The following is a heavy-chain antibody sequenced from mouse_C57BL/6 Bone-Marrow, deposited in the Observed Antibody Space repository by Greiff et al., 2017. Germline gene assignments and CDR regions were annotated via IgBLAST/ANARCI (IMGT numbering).Heavy chain of an antibody. CDR3: ARSGSNYAVYAMEY. V-gene: IGHV1-81*01. J-gene: IGHJ4*01. D-gene: IGHD2-5*01. CDR1: GYTFTSYG. CDR2: IYPRSGNT. Sequence: QVQLQQSGAELARPGASVKLSCKASGYTFTSYGISWVKQRTGQGLEWIVEIYPRSGNTYYTEKFKGKATLTADKSSSTAYMELRSLTSEDSAVYFCARSGSNYAVYAMEYWGQGTSVTVSS.